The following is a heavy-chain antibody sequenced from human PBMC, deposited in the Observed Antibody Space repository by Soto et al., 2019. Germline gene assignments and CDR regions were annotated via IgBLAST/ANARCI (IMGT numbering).Heavy chain of an antibody. CDR1: GFTFSTFW. Sequence: HPGGSLRLSCAASGFTFSTFWMSWVRQAPGKGLEWVANIKEDGSERFYVDSVKGRFTVSRDNAKNSLYLEMNSLRAEDTAVYYWAKLYIRRWYRFADYWGQGTLVTVS. CDR3: AKLYIRRWYRFADY. D-gene: IGHD6-13*01. J-gene: IGHJ4*02. V-gene: IGHV3-7*01. CDR2: IKEDGSER.